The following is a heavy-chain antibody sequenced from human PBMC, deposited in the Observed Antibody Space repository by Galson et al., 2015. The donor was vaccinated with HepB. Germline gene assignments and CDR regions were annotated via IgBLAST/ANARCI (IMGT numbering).Heavy chain of an antibody. CDR2: IYWDDDK. V-gene: IGHV2-5*02. D-gene: IGHD6-13*01. Sequence: PALVKPTQTLTPTCTFSGFSLSTSGVGVGWIRQPPGKALEWLALIYWDDDKRYSPSLKSRLTITKDTSKNQVVLTMTNMDPVDTATYYCAHSSSSRVAFDYWGQGTLVTVSS. CDR1: GFSLSTSGVG. CDR3: AHSSSSRVAFDY. J-gene: IGHJ4*02.